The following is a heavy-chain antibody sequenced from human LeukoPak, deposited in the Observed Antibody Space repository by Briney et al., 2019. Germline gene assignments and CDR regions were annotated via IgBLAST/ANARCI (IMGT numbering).Heavy chain of an antibody. CDR3: ARGRPPRTIVMKGNWFDP. D-gene: IGHD1-14*01. J-gene: IGHJ5*02. Sequence: GASVKVSCKASGYTFTGYYMHWVRQAPGQGLEWMGWINPNSGGTNYAQKFQGRVTMTRDTSISTAYMELSRLRSDDTAVYYCARGRPPRTIVMKGNWFDPWGQGTLVTVSS. V-gene: IGHV1-2*02. CDR2: INPNSGGT. CDR1: GYTFTGYY.